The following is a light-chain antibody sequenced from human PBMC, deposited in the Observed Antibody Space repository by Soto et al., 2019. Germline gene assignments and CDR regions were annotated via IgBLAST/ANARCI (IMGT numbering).Light chain of an antibody. CDR2: VVG. CDR3: CSYAGSGTPYV. J-gene: IGLJ1*01. V-gene: IGLV2-23*02. CDR1: SSDVGSYNL. Sequence: QSALTQPASVSGSPGQSITISCTGTSSDVGSYNLVSRYQHHPGKAPKLMIYVVGKRPSGVSSRFSGSKSGNTASLTISGLQAEDEADYYCCSYAGSGTPYVFGTGTKLTVL.